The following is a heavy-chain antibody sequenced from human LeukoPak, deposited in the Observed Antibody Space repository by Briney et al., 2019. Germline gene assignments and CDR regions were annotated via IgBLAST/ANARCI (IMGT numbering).Heavy chain of an antibody. CDR2: IYHSGST. CDR1: GGSISSSNW. CDR3: ARGGRRELRYFDY. D-gene: IGHD1-26*01. V-gene: IGHV4-4*02. J-gene: IGHJ4*02. Sequence: PSETLSLTCAVSGGSISSSNWWSWVRQPPGKGLEWIGEIYHSGSTNYNPSLKSRVTISVDKSKNQFSLKLSSVTAADTAVYYCARGGRRELRYFDYWGQGTLVTVSS.